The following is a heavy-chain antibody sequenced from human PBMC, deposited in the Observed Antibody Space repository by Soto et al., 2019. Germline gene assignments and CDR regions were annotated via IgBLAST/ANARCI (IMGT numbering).Heavy chain of an antibody. J-gene: IGHJ4*02. D-gene: IGHD3-22*01. V-gene: IGHV3-74*01. CDR3: ARESDRSTFDY. Sequence: LRLSCAASGFTFSNYWMHWVRHTPGKGLVWVSRINSDGISTNYADSVKGRFTISRDNAKSTLYLQMNSLRGEDTAVYYCARESDRSTFDYWGQGTLVTVSS. CDR2: INSDGIST. CDR1: GFTFSNYW.